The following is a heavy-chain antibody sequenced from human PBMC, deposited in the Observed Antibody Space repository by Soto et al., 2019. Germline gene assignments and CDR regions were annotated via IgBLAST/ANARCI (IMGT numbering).Heavy chain of an antibody. Sequence: PGGSLRLSCAASGFTFSSYSMNWVRQAPGKGLEWVSSISSSSSYIYYADSVKGRFTISRDNAKNSLYLQMNSLRAEDTAVYYCARDISGGYIRLAFDIWGQGTMVTVSS. CDR2: ISSSSSYI. CDR1: GFTFSSYS. D-gene: IGHD5-12*01. V-gene: IGHV3-21*01. CDR3: ARDISGGYIRLAFDI. J-gene: IGHJ3*02.